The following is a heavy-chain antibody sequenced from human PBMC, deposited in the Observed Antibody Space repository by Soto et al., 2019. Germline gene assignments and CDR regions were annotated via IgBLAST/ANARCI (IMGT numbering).Heavy chain of an antibody. CDR1: GISLSTSGVG. CDR2: IYRNDDK. V-gene: IGHV2-5*01. D-gene: IGHD6-6*01. CDR3: ARGLATLPVFAFDV. J-gene: IGHJ3*01. Sequence: SGPTLVNPTQTLTLTCSLSGISLSTSGVGLGWIRQTPGKALEWLALIYRNDDKHYSPSLKSRLTITKDTSKNQAVLTMTNMDPVDTATYYCARGLATLPVFAFDVWGQGTVVTV.